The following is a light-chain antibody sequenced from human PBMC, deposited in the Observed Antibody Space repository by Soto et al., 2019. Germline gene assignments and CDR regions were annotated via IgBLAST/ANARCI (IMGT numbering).Light chain of an antibody. Sequence: DIQMTQSPSSLSASVGDRVTITCRASQSISSYLNWYQQKPGKAPKLLIYAASSLQSGVPSRFSGSGSGTDFTLTISSLQPEDFATYYCQQRYSTPPTFGQETKLEIK. CDR1: QSISSY. CDR2: AAS. CDR3: QQRYSTPPT. V-gene: IGKV1-39*01. J-gene: IGKJ2*01.